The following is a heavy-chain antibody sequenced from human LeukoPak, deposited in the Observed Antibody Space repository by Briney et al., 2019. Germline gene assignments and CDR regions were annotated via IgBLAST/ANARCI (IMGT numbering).Heavy chain of an antibody. V-gene: IGHV3-30*02. Sequence: PGGSLRLSCAASGFTFDDYGMSWVRLSPGKGLQWVAFILYDGTYKIYADSVKGRFTITRDNSKNTLYLQMNSLSAEDTAVYHCAMSTRFDPWGQGTLVTVSS. CDR1: GFTFDDYG. J-gene: IGHJ5*02. CDR2: ILYDGTYK. CDR3: AMSTRFDP.